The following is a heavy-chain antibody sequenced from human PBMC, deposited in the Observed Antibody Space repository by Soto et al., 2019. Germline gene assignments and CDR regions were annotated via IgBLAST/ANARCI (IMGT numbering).Heavy chain of an antibody. D-gene: IGHD1-26*01. CDR2: ISYYGTNE. V-gene: IGHV3-30*18. J-gene: IGHJ4*02. CDR1: GFTFSGSG. CDR3: AKEDPSGRYSLDY. Sequence: QVQLVASGGGVVQPGRSLRLSCEASGFTFSGSGMHWVRQAPGKGLEWVAVISYYGTNEYYEDSVKGRFTISRDNSKNTLYLQMNSLRIEDTAVYFCAKEDPSGRYSLDYWGQGAQVTVSS.